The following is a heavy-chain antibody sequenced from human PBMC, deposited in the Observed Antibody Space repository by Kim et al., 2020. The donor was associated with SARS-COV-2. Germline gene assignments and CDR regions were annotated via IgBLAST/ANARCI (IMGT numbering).Heavy chain of an antibody. Sequence: YADSVKGRFTSSRDNSKNTLYLQMNSLRAEDTAVYYCAREGSSSWLGFDYWGQGTLVTVSS. CDR3: AREGSSSWLGFDY. V-gene: IGHV3-66*01. D-gene: IGHD6-13*01. J-gene: IGHJ4*02.